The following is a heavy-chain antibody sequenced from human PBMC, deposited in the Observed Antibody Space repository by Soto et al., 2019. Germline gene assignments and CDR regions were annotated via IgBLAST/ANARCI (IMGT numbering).Heavy chain of an antibody. D-gene: IGHD1-26*01. CDR3: ASGRLIVGATNLRKGQYCFHD. J-gene: IGHJ4*02. Sequence: SETLSLTCAVYGGSFSGYYWSWIRQPPGKGLEWIGEINHSGSTNYNPSLKSRVTISVDTSKNQFSLKLSSVTAADTAVYYCASGRLIVGATNLRKGQYCFHDCGEGTMVTV. CDR2: INHSGST. V-gene: IGHV4-34*01. CDR1: GGSFSGYY.